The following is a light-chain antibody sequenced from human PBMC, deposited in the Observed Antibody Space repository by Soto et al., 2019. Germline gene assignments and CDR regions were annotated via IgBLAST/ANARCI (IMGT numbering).Light chain of an antibody. J-gene: IGKJ1*01. V-gene: IGKV1-5*03. CDR1: QSISSW. Sequence: DIQMTQSPSTLSASVGDRVTITCRASQSISSWLAWYQQKPGKAPKLLIYKASSLESGVPSRFSGSGSGTEFILTISSLQPDDVATYYCQQYNSYWPFGQGTKVEIK. CDR2: KAS. CDR3: QQYNSYWP.